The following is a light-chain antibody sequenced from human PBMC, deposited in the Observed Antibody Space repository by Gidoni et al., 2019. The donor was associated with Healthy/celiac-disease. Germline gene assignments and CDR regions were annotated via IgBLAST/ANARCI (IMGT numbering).Light chain of an antibody. CDR1: VLPKQY. CDR3: QSADSSGTYVV. CDR2: KDR. J-gene: IGLJ2*01. V-gene: IGLV3-25*03. Sequence: SYELTQPHSVSVSPGQTARITCSGDVLPKQYAYWYQQKPGQAPVLVIYKDRERPSGIPVRFSGASSGTTVTLTISGVQAEDESDYYCQSADSSGTYVVFGGGTKLTVL.